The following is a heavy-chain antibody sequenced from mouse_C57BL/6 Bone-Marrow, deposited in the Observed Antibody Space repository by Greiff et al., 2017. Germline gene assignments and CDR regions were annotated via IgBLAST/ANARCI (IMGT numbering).Heavy chain of an antibody. CDR1: GYTFTSYG. CDR2: IYPRSGNT. J-gene: IGHJ1*03. V-gene: IGHV1-81*01. CDR3: ARDLLRFRYFDV. Sequence: QVQLQQSGAELARPGASVKLSCKASGYTFTSYGISWVKQRTGQGLEWIGEIYPRSGNTYYNEKFKGKATLTADKSSSTAYMELRSLTSEDSAVYFCARDLLRFRYFDVGGTGTTVTVSS. D-gene: IGHD1-1*01.